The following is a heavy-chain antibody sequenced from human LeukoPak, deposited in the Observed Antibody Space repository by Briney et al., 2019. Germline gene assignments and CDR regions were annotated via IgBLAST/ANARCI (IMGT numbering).Heavy chain of an antibody. J-gene: IGHJ4*02. Sequence: PGGSLRLSCAASGFTFSNHWMSWVRPAPGKGLEWVASIHQHGNEKYFVDSVRGRFTISRDNAKNSLYLQMSSLRAEDTAVYYCATLNGPLFEYWGQGTLVTVSS. CDR2: IHQHGNEK. CDR3: ATLNGPLFEY. D-gene: IGHD2-8*01. CDR1: GFTFSNHW. V-gene: IGHV3-7*01.